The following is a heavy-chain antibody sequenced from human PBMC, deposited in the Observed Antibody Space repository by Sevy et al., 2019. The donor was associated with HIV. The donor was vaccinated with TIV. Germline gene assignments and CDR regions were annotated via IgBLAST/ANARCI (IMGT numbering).Heavy chain of an antibody. CDR2: ISGSGGST. D-gene: IGHD2-15*01. CDR1: GFTFSSYA. Sequence: GGSLRLPCAASGFTFSSYAMTWVRQAPGKGLEWVSLISGSGGSTFYADSVKGRFTISRDNSKNTLYLQMNSLRADDTAVYYCAKDGGYRSPSLANWGQGTLVTVSS. J-gene: IGHJ4*02. V-gene: IGHV3-23*01. CDR3: AKDGGYRSPSLAN.